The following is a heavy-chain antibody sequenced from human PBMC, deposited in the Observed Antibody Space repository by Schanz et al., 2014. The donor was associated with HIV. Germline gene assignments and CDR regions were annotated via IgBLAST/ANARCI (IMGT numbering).Heavy chain of an antibody. V-gene: IGHV1-18*01. J-gene: IGHJ4*02. CDR1: GFTFISYG. Sequence: QVQLVQSGAEVKKPGASVKVSCKASGFTFISYGISWVRQAPGQGLEWMGRISAYNGNTNYVQKFQGRVTMTTDTSTSTAYMELRSLRSDDTAVYYCANEGLTXCIDYWGQGTLVTVSS. D-gene: IGHD7-27*01. CDR3: ANEGLTXCIDY. CDR2: ISAYNGNT.